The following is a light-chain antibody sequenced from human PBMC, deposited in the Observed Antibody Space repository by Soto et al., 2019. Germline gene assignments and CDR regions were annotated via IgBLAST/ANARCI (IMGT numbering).Light chain of an antibody. J-gene: IGKJ4*01. CDR2: AAS. V-gene: IGKV1D-12*01. CDR1: QGISTW. Sequence: DIQITQSPSSVSASVGDRVTITCRASQGISTWLAWYQQKPGKAPKLLISAASSLQSGFPSRFTGSGSGTDFTLTISSLQPEDFALYYCQQSNSFPFTFGGGTKVEMK. CDR3: QQSNSFPFT.